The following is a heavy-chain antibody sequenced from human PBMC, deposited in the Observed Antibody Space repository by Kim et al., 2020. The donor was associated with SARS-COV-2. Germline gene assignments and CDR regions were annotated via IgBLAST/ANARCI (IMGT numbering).Heavy chain of an antibody. D-gene: IGHD2-2*02. Sequence: ETGEYAAPVKVRFTISRDDTKNTVFLQMSSLRSEDTAVYYCTQGIGYSMNVWGQGTTVTVSS. CDR2: ETG. CDR3: TQGIGYSMNV. J-gene: IGHJ6*02. V-gene: IGHV3-15*01.